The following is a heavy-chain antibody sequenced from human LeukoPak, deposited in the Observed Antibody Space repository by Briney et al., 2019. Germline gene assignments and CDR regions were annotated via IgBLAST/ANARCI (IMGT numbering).Heavy chain of an antibody. D-gene: IGHD6-6*01. Sequence: AGGSLRLSCIASGFTFSTYWMSWIRQPPGKGLEWIGYFYYSGSTTYNPSLKSRVTISVDTSKNQFSLNLSSVTAADTAVYYCARVFGDNVVRYFDYWGQGTLVTVSS. CDR3: ARVFGDNVVRYFDY. CDR2: FYYSGST. V-gene: IGHV4-59*01. J-gene: IGHJ4*02. CDR1: GFTFSTYW.